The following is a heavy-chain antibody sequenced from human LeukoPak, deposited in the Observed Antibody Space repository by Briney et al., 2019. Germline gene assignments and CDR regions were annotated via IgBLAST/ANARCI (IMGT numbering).Heavy chain of an antibody. Sequence: PGGFLTLSCAASGFIFSSYGMHWVRQAPGKGLEWVAFIRYDGSNKYYADSVKGRFTISRDNSKNTLYLQMNSLRAEDTAVYYCAKENYSSSWHADYWGQGTLVTVSS. D-gene: IGHD6-13*01. CDR1: GFIFSSYG. J-gene: IGHJ4*02. CDR3: AKENYSSSWHADY. V-gene: IGHV3-30*02. CDR2: IRYDGSNK.